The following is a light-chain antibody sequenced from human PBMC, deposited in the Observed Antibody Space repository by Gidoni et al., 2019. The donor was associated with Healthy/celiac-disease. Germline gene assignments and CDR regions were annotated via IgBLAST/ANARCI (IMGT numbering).Light chain of an antibody. J-gene: IGKJ2*01. CDR2: AAS. V-gene: IGKV1-39*01. CDR1: QGISSY. Sequence: DIQMTQSPSSLSASVGDRVTITCRASQGISSYLNWYQQKPGKAPKLLIYAASSLQGGVPSRFSGSGSRTDFTLTISSLQPEDFATYYCQQSYSTPYTFGQGTRLEIK. CDR3: QQSYSTPYT.